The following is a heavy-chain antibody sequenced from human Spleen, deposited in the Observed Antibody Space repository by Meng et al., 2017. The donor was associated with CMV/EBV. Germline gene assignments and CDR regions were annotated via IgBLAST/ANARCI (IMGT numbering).Heavy chain of an antibody. V-gene: IGHV4-59*01. Sequence: SETLSLTCTVSGGSIRKFYWSWIRQPPGMGLEWIGSIYYSGTTNYNPSLMSRVTISVDTSKNQFSLRLSSVTAADTAVYYCARAVDQDAFDIWGQGTMVTVSS. CDR2: IYYSGTT. CDR1: GGSIRKFY. D-gene: IGHD2-2*01. CDR3: ARAVDQDAFDI. J-gene: IGHJ3*02.